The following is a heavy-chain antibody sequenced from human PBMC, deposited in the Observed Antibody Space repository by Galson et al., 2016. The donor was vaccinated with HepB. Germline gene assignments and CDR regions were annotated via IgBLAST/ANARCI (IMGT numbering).Heavy chain of an antibody. CDR3: ARDPSYYSGMDV. J-gene: IGHJ6*02. CDR2: IWYDGSNK. CDR1: GFTFSSYG. Sequence: SLRLSCAASGFTFSSYGMHWVRQAPGRGLEWMAVIWYDGSNKYYADSVKGRFTISRDNAKNTLYLQMNSLRAEDTAVYYCARDPSYYSGMDVWGQGTTVTVSS. V-gene: IGHV3-33*01.